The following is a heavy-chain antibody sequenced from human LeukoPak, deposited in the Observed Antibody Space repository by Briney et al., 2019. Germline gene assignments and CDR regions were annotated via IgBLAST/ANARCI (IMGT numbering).Heavy chain of an antibody. CDR3: AAPSEGDGYSPPDY. CDR2: SVVGSGNT. CDR1: GFTFTISA. D-gene: IGHD5-24*01. Sequence: SVTVSFTASGFTFTISAMQWVRQGRGQRLGWVGWSVVGSGNTNYAQKFQERVTITRYMSTSTAYMELSSLRSEDTAVYYCAAPSEGDGYSPPDYWGQGTLVTASS. J-gene: IGHJ4*02. V-gene: IGHV1-58*02.